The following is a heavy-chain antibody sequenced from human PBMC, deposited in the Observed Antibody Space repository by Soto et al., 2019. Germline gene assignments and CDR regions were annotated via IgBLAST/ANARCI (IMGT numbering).Heavy chain of an antibody. CDR3: ARDPRRPYSSSWYGSLDY. V-gene: IGHV1-18*01. D-gene: IGHD6-13*01. CDR1: GYTFTSYG. CDR2: ISAYNGNT. Sequence: ASVKVSCKASGYTFTSYGISWVRQAPGQGLEWMGWISAYNGNTNYAQKLQGRVTMTTDTSTSTAYMELRSLRSDDTAVYYCARDPRRPYSSSWYGSLDYWGQGTLVTVSS. J-gene: IGHJ4*02.